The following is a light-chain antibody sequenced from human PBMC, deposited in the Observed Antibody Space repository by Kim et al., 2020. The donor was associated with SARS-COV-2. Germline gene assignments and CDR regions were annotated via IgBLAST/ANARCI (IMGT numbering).Light chain of an antibody. CDR3: AAWDDSLNGPV. CDR1: SSNIGSNT. V-gene: IGLV1-44*01. J-gene: IGLJ2*01. Sequence: ELTQPPSASGTPGQRVTISCSGSSSNIGSNTVSWYQQLPGTAPKLLIYSHNQRPSGVPDRFSVSKSGTSASLAISGLQSEDEADYYCAAWDDSLNGPVFGGGTQLTVL. CDR2: SHN.